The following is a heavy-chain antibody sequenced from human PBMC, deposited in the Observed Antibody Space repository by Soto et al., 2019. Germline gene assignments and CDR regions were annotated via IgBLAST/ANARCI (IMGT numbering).Heavy chain of an antibody. CDR1: GFTVDDYA. J-gene: IGHJ4*02. V-gene: IGHV3-9*01. CDR3: SKDMKWGGMTTIHYFDS. CDR2: ISANGDNV. Sequence: PGGSLRLSFVPPGFTVDDYAMPWFSQAQGKGQEWVSGISANGDNVDYADSVKGRFTVSRDNAKNSLFLQMNSLRPEDTALYYCSKDMKWGGMTTIHYFDSWGQGTQVTVSS. D-gene: IGHD4-17*01.